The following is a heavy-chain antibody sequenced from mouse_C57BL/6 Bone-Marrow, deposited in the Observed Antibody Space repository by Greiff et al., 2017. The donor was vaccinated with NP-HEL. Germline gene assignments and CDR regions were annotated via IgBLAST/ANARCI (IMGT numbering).Heavy chain of an antibody. CDR2: ISYDGSN. CDR3: ARRRWNLTTAEDY. D-gene: IGHD1-2*01. Sequence: DVHLVESGPGLVKPSQSLSLTCSVTGYSITSGYYWNWIRQFPGNKLEWMGYISYDGSNNYNPSLKNRISITRDTSKNQFFLKFNSVTTEDTATYYCARRRWNLTTAEDYWGQGTTLTVSS. CDR1: GYSITSGYY. J-gene: IGHJ2*01. V-gene: IGHV3-6*01.